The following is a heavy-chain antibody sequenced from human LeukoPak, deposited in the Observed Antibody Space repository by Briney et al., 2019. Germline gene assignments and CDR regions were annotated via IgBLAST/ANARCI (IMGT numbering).Heavy chain of an antibody. D-gene: IGHD4-17*01. J-gene: IGHJ5*02. Sequence: ASVKVSCKASGYTFTSYDINWVRQATGQGLEWMGWMNPNSGNTGYAQKFQGRVTMTRNTSISTAYMELSSLRSEDTAVYYCARGRVYDYGDYSNWFDPWGQGTLVTVSS. CDR3: ARGRVYDYGDYSNWFDP. CDR1: GYTFTSYD. CDR2: MNPNSGNT. V-gene: IGHV1-8*01.